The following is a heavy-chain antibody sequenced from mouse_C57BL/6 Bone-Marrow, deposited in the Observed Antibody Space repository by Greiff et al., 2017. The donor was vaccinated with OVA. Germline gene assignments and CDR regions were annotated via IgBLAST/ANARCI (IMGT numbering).Heavy chain of an antibody. CDR3: TRSVRAY. CDR2: IDPETGGT. CDR1: GYTFTDYE. V-gene: IGHV1-15*01. J-gene: IGHJ3*01. Sequence: QVQLQQSGAELVRPGASVTLSCKASGYTFTDYEMHWVKQTPVHGLEWIGAIDPETGGTAYNQKFKGKAILTADKSPSTAYMELRSLTSEDSAVYYCTRSVRAYWGQGTLVTVSA.